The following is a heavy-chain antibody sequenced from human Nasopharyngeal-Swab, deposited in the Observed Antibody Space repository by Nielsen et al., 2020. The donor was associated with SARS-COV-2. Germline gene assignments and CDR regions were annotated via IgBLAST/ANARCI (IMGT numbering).Heavy chain of an antibody. CDR3: ARDSSGWSGYFDY. V-gene: IGHV3-30-3*01. CDR1: GFTFSTYA. J-gene: IGHJ4*02. Sequence: GESLKISCAASGFTFSTYAMHWVRQAPGKGLEWVAFISYDGSNKYYADSVKGRFTISRDNSKNTLYLQMNSLRAEDTAVYYCARDSSGWSGYFDYWGQGTLVTVSS. CDR2: ISYDGSNK. D-gene: IGHD6-19*01.